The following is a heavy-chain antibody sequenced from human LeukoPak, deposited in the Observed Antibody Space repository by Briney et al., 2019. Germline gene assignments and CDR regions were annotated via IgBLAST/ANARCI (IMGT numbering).Heavy chain of an antibody. D-gene: IGHD4-11*01. V-gene: IGHV5-51*01. J-gene: IGHJ4*02. CDR1: GYSFSTYW. CDR2: IYPGDSDT. CDR3: ARGLTTLDY. Sequence: GESLKVSCKASGYSFSTYWIGWVRQMPGKGLEWMGIIYPGDSDTRYSPSFQGQVTISADKSITTAYLQWSSLKASDTAMYYCARGLTTLDYWGQGTLVTVSS.